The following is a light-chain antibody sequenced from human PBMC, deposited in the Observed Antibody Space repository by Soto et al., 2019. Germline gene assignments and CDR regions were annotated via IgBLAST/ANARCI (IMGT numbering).Light chain of an antibody. V-gene: IGKV1-5*01. CDR1: QSISSW. Sequence: DIQMTQSPSTLSASVGDRVTITCRASQSISSWLAWYQQKPGKAAELLIYDASSLESGVPSRFSGSGSGTEFTLTISSLQPDDFATYYCQQYNSYSWTFGQGTKV. J-gene: IGKJ1*01. CDR2: DAS. CDR3: QQYNSYSWT.